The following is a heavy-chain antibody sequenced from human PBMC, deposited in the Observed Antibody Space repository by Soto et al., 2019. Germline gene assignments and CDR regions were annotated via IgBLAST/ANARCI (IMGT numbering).Heavy chain of an antibody. J-gene: IGHJ4*02. Sequence: EVQLLESGGGLVQPGGSLRLSCAASGFTFSSYAMSWVRQAPGKGLEWVSVISGGGNRIYYADSVKGRFAISRDNYKNTLYVQMNSLIDKDAAIYYCAKERRLERGDFDYWGQGTLVTVSS. V-gene: IGHV3-23*01. CDR1: GFTFSSYA. D-gene: IGHD1-1*01. CDR3: AKERRLERGDFDY. CDR2: ISGGGNRI.